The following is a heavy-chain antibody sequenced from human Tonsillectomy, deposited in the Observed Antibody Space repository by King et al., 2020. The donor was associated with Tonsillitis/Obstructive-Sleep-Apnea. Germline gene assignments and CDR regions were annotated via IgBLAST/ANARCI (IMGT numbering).Heavy chain of an antibody. CDR3: AGKSGSYYYYYTDV. CDR2: IIPIFGAA. V-gene: IGHV1-69*12. Sequence: QLVQSGAEVKKPGSSVKVSCKASGGTFSNSAISWVRQAPGQGLEWMGGIIPIFGAANYAQKFQGRVTITADESTNTAYMELSSLRSEDTAVYYCAGKSGSYYYYYTDVWGKGTTVTVSS. J-gene: IGHJ6*03. D-gene: IGHD1-26*01. CDR1: GGTFSNSA.